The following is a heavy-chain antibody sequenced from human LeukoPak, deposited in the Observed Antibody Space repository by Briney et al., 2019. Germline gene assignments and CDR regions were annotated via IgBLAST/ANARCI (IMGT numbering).Heavy chain of an antibody. CDR3: ARVKSPNILVDAFDI. CDR2: INQDGSEK. Sequence: PGGSLRLSCEASGFTFNNYYMSWVRQAPGKGLEWVANINQDGSEKYYVDSVKGRFTISRDNAKNSLYLQMNSLRAEDTAVYYCARVKSPNILVDAFDIWGQGTMVTVSS. D-gene: IGHD2-21*01. CDR1: GFTFNNYY. V-gene: IGHV3-7*01. J-gene: IGHJ3*02.